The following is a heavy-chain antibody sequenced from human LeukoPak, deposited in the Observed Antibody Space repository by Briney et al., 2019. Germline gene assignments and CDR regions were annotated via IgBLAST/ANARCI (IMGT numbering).Heavy chain of an antibody. CDR2: IYYSGST. Sequence: PSETLSLTCTVSGGSISSSSYYWGWIRQPPGKGLEWIGSIYYSGSTYYNPSLKSRVTISVDTSKNQFSLKLSSVTAADTAVYYCARRRACYYGSGSSDPWGQGTLVTASS. CDR1: GGSISSSSYY. V-gene: IGHV4-39*01. D-gene: IGHD3-10*01. CDR3: ARRRACYYGSGSSDP. J-gene: IGHJ5*02.